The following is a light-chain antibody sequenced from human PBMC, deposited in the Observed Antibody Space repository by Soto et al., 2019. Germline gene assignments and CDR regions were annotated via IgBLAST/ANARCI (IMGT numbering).Light chain of an antibody. CDR2: GAS. CDR1: QSVSSN. CDR3: QKYNNWPPWT. Sequence: EIVMTQSPATLSVSPGERATLSCRASQSVSSNLAWYQQKPGQAPRLLIYGASTRATGIPARFSGSGSGTEFTLTISRLQYEYFAVDSCQKYNNWPPWTFGQGPKVEIQ. J-gene: IGKJ1*01. V-gene: IGKV3D-15*01.